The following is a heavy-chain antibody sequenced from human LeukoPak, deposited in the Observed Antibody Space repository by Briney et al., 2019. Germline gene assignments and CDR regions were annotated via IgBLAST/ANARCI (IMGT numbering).Heavy chain of an antibody. CDR3: ARSKNSSSPPHY. CDR1: GGSISSGSYY. D-gene: IGHD6-6*01. J-gene: IGHJ4*02. Sequence: SQTLSLTCTVPGGSISSGSYYWSWIRQPAGKGLEWIGRIYTSGSTNYNPSLKSRVTISVDTSKNQFSLKLSSVTAADTAVYYCARSKNSSSPPHYWGQGTLVTVSS. CDR2: IYTSGST. V-gene: IGHV4-61*02.